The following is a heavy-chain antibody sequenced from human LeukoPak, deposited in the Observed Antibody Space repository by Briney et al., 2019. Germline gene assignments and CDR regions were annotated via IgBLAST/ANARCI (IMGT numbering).Heavy chain of an antibody. Sequence: SETLSLTCTVSGGSISGSSYYWGWIRQSPGKGLEWIGNIYYSGSTYYNPSLKSRVTISVDTSNNQFSLKLNSVTAADTAVYYCARDAQNEYSSSSTPFDYWGQGTLVTVSS. V-gene: IGHV4-39*07. CDR2: IYYSGST. CDR3: ARDAQNEYSSSSTPFDY. D-gene: IGHD6-6*01. CDR1: GGSISGSSYY. J-gene: IGHJ4*02.